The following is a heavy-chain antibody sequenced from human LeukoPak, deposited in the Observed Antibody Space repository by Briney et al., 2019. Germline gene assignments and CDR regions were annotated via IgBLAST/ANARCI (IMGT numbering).Heavy chain of an antibody. CDR2: IYYSGST. CDR3: ARHTWIQLWFDY. Sequence: PSETPSLTCTVSGGSISGYYWSWIRQPPGKGLEWIGHIYYSGSTNYNPSLKSRVTISVDTSKNQFSLKLSSVTAADTAVYYCARHTWIQLWFDYWGQGTLVTVSS. V-gene: IGHV4-59*08. CDR1: GGSISGYY. D-gene: IGHD5-18*01. J-gene: IGHJ4*02.